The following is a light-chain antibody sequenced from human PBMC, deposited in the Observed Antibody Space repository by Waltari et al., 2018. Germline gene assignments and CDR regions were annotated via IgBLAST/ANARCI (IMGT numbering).Light chain of an antibody. CDR3: LQYFSYPWT. CDR1: QDISNW. Sequence: DIQMSQSPSTLSASLGDRVTITCRASQDISNWLAWYQQKPGKAPKVLIYDASTLQSGVPSGFSGGGSGTEFTLTISILQSDDFATYYCLQYFSYPWTFGPGTKVEIK. CDR2: DAS. V-gene: IGKV1-5*01. J-gene: IGKJ1*01.